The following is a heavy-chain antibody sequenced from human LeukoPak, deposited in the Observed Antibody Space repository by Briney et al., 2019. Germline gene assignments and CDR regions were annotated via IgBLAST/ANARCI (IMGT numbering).Heavy chain of an antibody. CDR1: GGSISSSGYY. J-gene: IGHJ4*02. Sequence: PSETLSLTCTVSGGSISSSGYYWGWIRQPPGKGLEWIGSIYYSGSTYYNPSLKSRVTISVDTSKNQFSLKLSSVTAADTAVYYCARTLMGSSSGFDYWGQGTLVTVSS. CDR3: ARTLMGSSSGFDY. CDR2: IYYSGST. D-gene: IGHD6-6*01. V-gene: IGHV4-39*07.